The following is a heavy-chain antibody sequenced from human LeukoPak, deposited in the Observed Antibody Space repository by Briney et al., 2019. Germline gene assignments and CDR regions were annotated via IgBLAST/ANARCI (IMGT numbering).Heavy chain of an antibody. Sequence: PGGSLRLSCAASGFTFTDYWMNWVRQAPGKGLEWVSSITSSSYIYYADSVKGRFTISRDNAKNSLYLQMNSLRAEDTAVYYCARDGGYCTSTSVCYYYGMGVWGQGATVTVSS. D-gene: IGHD2-2*01. CDR2: ITSSSYI. CDR3: ARDGGYCTSTSVCYYYGMGV. V-gene: IGHV3-69-1*01. J-gene: IGHJ6*02. CDR1: GFTFTDYW.